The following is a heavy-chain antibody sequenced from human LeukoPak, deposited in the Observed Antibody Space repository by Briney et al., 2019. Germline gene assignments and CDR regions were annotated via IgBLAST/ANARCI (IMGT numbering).Heavy chain of an antibody. CDR1: GFTFSTYD. V-gene: IGHV3-48*01. CDR2: ISSGSRTI. CDR3: ARLRYYAMDV. Sequence: GGSLRLSCAASGFTFSTYDMTWVRQAPGKGLEWVSYISSGSRTISYADSVKGRFTISRDNAKNSLYLQMNSLRAEDTAVYYCARLRYYAMDVWGQGTTVTASS. J-gene: IGHJ6*02.